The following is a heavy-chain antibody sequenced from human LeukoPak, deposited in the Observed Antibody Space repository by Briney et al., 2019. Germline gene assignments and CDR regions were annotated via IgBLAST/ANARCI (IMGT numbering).Heavy chain of an antibody. Sequence: ASVKVSCKASGGTFTIYAISWVRQAPGQGLEWMGRIIPILGIANYAQKFQGRVTITADKSTSTAYMELSSLRSEDTAVYYCAKGGSTNFYYGDVWGQGTTVTVSS. CDR2: IIPILGIA. CDR3: AKGGSTNFYYGDV. V-gene: IGHV1-69*04. D-gene: IGHD2/OR15-2a*01. J-gene: IGHJ6*02. CDR1: GGTFTIYA.